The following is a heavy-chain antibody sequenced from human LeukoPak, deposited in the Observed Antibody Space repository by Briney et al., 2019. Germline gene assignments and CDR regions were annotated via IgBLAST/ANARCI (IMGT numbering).Heavy chain of an antibody. V-gene: IGHV3-7*01. CDR2: IKKDGSEK. CDR1: GFTFSSYW. D-gene: IGHD2-2*01. J-gene: IGHJ3*02. Sequence: PGGSLRLSCAASGFTFSSYWMNWVRQAPGKGLEWVANIKKDGSEKYYVDSVKGRFAISRDNAKTSLYLQMNSLRAEDTAVYYCARDHRYCSSTSCYGGRRAFDIWGQGTMVTVSS. CDR3: ARDHRYCSSTSCYGGRRAFDI.